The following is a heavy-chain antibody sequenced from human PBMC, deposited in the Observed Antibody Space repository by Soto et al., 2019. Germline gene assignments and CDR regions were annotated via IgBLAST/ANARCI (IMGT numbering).Heavy chain of an antibody. V-gene: IGHV3-9*01. D-gene: IGHD6-19*01. CDR3: AKGHHGSGWSRWDYFDY. Sequence: GGSLRLSCAASGFTFDDYAMHWVRQAPGKGLEWVSGISWNSGSIGYADSVKGRFTISRDNAKNSLYLQMNSLRAEDTALYYCAKGHHGSGWSRWDYFDYWGQGTLVTVSS. CDR1: GFTFDDYA. J-gene: IGHJ4*02. CDR2: ISWNSGSI.